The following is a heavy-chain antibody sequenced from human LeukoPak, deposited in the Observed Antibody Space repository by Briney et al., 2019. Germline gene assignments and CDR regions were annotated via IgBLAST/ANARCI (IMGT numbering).Heavy chain of an antibody. J-gene: IGHJ3*02. V-gene: IGHV3-73*01. D-gene: IGHD1-1*01. CDR1: GFTFSVST. Sequence: PGGSLKLSCAASGFTFSVSTIHWDRQASGKGLEWVGRIRSKPNFYATAYAASVKGRFTISRDDSKNTAYLQMNNVKAEDTAVYYCTRLGYGIWGQGTMVTVSS. CDR3: TRLGYGI. CDR2: IRSKPNFYAT.